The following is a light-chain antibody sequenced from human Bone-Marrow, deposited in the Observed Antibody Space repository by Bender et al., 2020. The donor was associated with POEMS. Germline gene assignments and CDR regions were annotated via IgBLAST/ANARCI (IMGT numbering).Light chain of an antibody. J-gene: IGLJ3*02. Sequence: QSALTQPASVSGSPGQSITISCTGSSSDVGKYNLVSWYQQSPGKAPKLMIYEATQRPSGVSNRFSGSKSGNTASLTIFGLQAEDEADYYCSSDRGSSTLEFGGGTKLTVL. CDR2: EAT. V-gene: IGLV2-14*02. CDR3: SSDRGSSTLE. CDR1: SSDVGKYNL.